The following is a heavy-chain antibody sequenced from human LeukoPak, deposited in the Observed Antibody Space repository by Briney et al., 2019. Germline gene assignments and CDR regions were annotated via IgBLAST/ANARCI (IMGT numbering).Heavy chain of an antibody. CDR1: GFTFSDSA. D-gene: IGHD5-24*01. J-gene: IGHJ4*02. Sequence: GGSLRLSCAASGFTFSDSAIHWVRQASGKGLEWVGRIRSKANSYATAYAASVRGRFTFSRDDSKNTAYLQMNSLKTEDTAVYYCAGGYNFGTELEYVYWGQGTLVTVSS. V-gene: IGHV3-73*01. CDR2: IRSKANSYAT. CDR3: AGGYNFGTELEYVY.